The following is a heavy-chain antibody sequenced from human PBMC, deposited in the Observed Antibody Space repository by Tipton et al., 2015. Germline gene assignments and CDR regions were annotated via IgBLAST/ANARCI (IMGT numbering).Heavy chain of an antibody. D-gene: IGHD4-17*01. CDR3: AKAGPNDYGDYPVGRNRYYLDY. CDR1: GFTFSSYA. V-gene: IGHV3-23*01. CDR2: ITGNGLIT. J-gene: IGHJ4*02. Sequence: SLRLSCAASGFTFSSYAMSWVRQAPGKGLEWVSAITGNGLITYYADSVKGRFTISRDNSKNTLYLQMNSLRAEDTAVYYCAKAGPNDYGDYPVGRNRYYLDYWGQGTLVTVSS.